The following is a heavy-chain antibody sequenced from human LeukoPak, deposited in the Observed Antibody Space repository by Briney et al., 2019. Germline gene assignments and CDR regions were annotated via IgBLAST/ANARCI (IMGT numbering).Heavy chain of an antibody. V-gene: IGHV3-23*01. D-gene: IGHD6-6*01. CDR1: GFTFGSYA. J-gene: IGHJ4*02. Sequence: PGGSLRLSCAASGFTFGSYAMMWVRQAPGKGLDWVSSITGSGDGTYYTDSVRGRFTISRDNSKDTLYLQMNSLRAEDTAVYFCVKGFVHPTYYFDYWGQGTLVTVSS. CDR3: VKGFVHPTYYFDY. CDR2: ITGSGDGT.